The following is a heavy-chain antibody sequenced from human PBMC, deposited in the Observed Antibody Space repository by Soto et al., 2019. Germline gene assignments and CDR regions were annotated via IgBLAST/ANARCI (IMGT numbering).Heavy chain of an antibody. V-gene: IGHV1-69*02. CDR2: ISPILGIA. D-gene: IGHD5-12*01. J-gene: IGHJ4*02. Sequence: QVQLVQSGAEVKKPGSSVKVSCKASGGTFSSYTISWVRQAPGQGLEWMGRISPILGIANYAQKFQGIVTITANKSTSTAYIELSSLRSADTAVYYCARGPIVSTITFFDYWGQGTLVTVSS. CDR1: GGTFSSYT. CDR3: ARGPIVSTITFFDY.